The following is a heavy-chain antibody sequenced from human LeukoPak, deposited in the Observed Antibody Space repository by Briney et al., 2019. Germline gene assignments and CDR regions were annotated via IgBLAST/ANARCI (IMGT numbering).Heavy chain of an antibody. J-gene: IGHJ4*02. D-gene: IGHD3-22*01. V-gene: IGHV3-48*01. CDR2: ISSSSSTI. CDR3: AREFYYDSSGYYANKPD. CDR1: GFTFSSYS. Sequence: GGSLRLSCAASGFTFSSYSMNWVRQAPGKGLEWVSYISSSSSTIYYADSVRGRFTISRDNAKNSLYLQMNSLRAEDTAVYYCAREFYYDSSGYYANKPDWGQGTLVTVSS.